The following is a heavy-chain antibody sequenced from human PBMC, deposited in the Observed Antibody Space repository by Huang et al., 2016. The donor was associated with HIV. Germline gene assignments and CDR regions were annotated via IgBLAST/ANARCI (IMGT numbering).Heavy chain of an antibody. CDR3: VRENYGSGSTLHWFDP. Sequence: DVQLVESGGGLVKPGGSLRLSCAASGFSFDSFAMHWVRQAPGKGLEWVASITASSSFKDDAVSLTGRFTVSRDKAKNSLYLQMNSLRPEDTAVYYCVRENYGSGSTLHWFDPWGQGTLVTVSS. D-gene: IGHD3-10*01. J-gene: IGHJ5*02. CDR1: GFSFDSFA. V-gene: IGHV3-21*01. CDR2: ITASSSFK.